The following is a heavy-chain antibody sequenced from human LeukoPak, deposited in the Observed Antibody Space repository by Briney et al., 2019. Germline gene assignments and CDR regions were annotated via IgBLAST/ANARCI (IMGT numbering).Heavy chain of an antibody. CDR1: GFTFSNNW. Sequence: GGSLRLPCAASGFTFSNNWMIWVRQAPGKGLEWVGNIKQDGSEKRYADSVRGRFSISRDNAQTSLYLQMNSLRAEDTAVYYCARASDPWLQLTWGQGTLVTVSS. CDR3: ARASDPWLQLT. CDR2: IKQDGSEK. V-gene: IGHV3-7*05. J-gene: IGHJ5*02. D-gene: IGHD5-24*01.